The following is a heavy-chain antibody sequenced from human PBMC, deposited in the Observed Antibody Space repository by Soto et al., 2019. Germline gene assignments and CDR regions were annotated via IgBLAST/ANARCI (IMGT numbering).Heavy chain of an antibody. CDR1: GFTFSSYC. Sequence: TGGSLRLSCAASGFTFSSYCMPRVRQAPGKGLEWVAVISYDGGNKYYADAVRGRSTISGDNSKNTLYLKMNSLRAEDTAVYYCAKVSIQLWLRDGMDVWGQGTTVTVSS. CDR3: AKVSIQLWLRDGMDV. J-gene: IGHJ6*02. D-gene: IGHD5-18*01. CDR2: ISYDGGNK. V-gene: IGHV3-30*18.